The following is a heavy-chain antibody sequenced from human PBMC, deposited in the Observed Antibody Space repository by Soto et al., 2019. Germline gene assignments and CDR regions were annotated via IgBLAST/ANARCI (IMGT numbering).Heavy chain of an antibody. CDR3: ASSSVKEWLFSYFDY. Sequence: ESGGGVVQPGRSLRLSCAASGFTFSSYAMHWVRQAPGKGLEWVAVISYDGSNKYYADSVKGRFTISRDNSKNTLYLQMNSLRAEDTAVYYCASSSVKEWLFSYFDYWGQGTLVTVSS. D-gene: IGHD3-3*01. J-gene: IGHJ4*02. V-gene: IGHV3-30-3*01. CDR1: GFTFSSYA. CDR2: ISYDGSNK.